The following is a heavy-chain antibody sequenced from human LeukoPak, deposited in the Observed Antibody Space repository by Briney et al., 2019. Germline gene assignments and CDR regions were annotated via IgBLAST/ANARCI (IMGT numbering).Heavy chain of an antibody. CDR1: GGSISSGGYY. CDR2: IYHSGST. J-gene: IGHJ4*02. V-gene: IGHV4-30-2*01. Sequence: PSETLSLTCTVSGGSISSGGYYWSWIRQPPGKGLEWIGYIYHSGSTYYNPSLKSRVTISVDTSKNQFSLKLSSVTAADTAVYYCARDGASGSSRPYYFDYWGQGTLVTVSS. D-gene: IGHD1-26*01. CDR3: ARDGASGSSRPYYFDY.